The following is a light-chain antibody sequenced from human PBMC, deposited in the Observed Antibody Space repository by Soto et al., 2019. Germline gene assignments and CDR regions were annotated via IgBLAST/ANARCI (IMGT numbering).Light chain of an antibody. Sequence: QSALAQPASVSGSPGQSITISCTGTSSDVGAYNYVSWYQQHPGKAPQLMIFDVSDRPSGVSNRFSGSKSGNTASLTISGLQAEDEADYYCSSYTRSSTVVFGGGTKVTVL. J-gene: IGLJ2*01. CDR1: SSDVGAYNY. V-gene: IGLV2-14*01. CDR3: SSYTRSSTVV. CDR2: DVS.